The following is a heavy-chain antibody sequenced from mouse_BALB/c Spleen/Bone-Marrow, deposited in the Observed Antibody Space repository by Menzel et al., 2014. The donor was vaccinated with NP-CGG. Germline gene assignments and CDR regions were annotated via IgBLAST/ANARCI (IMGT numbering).Heavy chain of an antibody. CDR1: GFTFTDYY. CDR2: IRNKAYDYTT. J-gene: IGHJ4*01. CDR3: ARFPMDY. Sequence: EVQLVESGGGLVQPGGSLRFSCTTSGFTFTDYYMSWVRQPPGKALEWLAFIRNKAYDYTTEYIASVRGRFTISRDNSQSILCLQMNAQRAEDSATYYCARFPMDYWGQGTSVTVSS. V-gene: IGHV7-3*02.